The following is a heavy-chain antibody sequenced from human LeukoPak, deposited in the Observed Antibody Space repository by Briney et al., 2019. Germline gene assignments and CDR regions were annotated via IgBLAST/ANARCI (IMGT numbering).Heavy chain of an antibody. CDR3: EKDIAGGDCISGSGSPLDP. D-gene: IGHD2-15*01. CDR2: ISGSGINT. V-gene: IGHV3-23*01. J-gene: IGHJ5*02. Sequence: GGSLRLSCTASGFTFNNYAMSWVRQASGKGLEWVSTISGSGINTYYADSVKVRFTISRDNSKNTLYLQMNSLRADDTAVYYCEKDIAGGDCISGSGSPLDPWGQETLVTVPS. CDR1: GFTFNNYA.